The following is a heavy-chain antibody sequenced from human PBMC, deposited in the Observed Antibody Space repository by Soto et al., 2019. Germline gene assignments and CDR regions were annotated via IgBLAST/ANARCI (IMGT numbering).Heavy chain of an antibody. V-gene: IGHV2-5*02. CDR2: IYWDDDK. D-gene: IGHD2-15*01. Sequence: QITLKESGPTLVKPTQTLTLTCTFSGFSLSTSGVGVGWIRQPPGKALEWLALIYWDDDKRYSPSLKSRLTITKDTSKNLVVLTMTNMAPVDTATYYCAHRRSYCSGGSCYSGFDYWGQGTLVTVSS. J-gene: IGHJ4*02. CDR1: GFSLSTSGVG. CDR3: AHRRSYCSGGSCYSGFDY.